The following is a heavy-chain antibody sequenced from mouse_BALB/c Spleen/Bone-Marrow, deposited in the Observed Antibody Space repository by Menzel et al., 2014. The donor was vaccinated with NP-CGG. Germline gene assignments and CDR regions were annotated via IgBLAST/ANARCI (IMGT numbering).Heavy chain of an antibody. CDR3: AREGYDYDWFAY. CDR1: GYAFSSYW. Sequence: VKLQESGAELVRPGSSVKISRKASGYAFSSYWMNWVKQRPGQGLEWIGQIYPGDGDTNYNGKFKGKATLTADKSSSTDYMQLSSLTSEDSAVYFCAREGYDYDWFAYWGQGTLVTVSA. CDR2: IYPGDGDT. D-gene: IGHD2-4*01. V-gene: IGHV1-80*01. J-gene: IGHJ3*01.